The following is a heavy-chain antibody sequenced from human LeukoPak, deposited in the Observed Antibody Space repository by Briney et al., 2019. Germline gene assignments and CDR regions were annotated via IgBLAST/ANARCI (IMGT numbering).Heavy chain of an antibody. CDR1: GGSISSGGSS. CDR2: IYHSGST. J-gene: IGHJ4*02. CDR3: SRGGAGFDY. Sequence: SETLSLTCAVSGGSISSGGSSWSWIRQPPGKGLEGIGYIYHSGSTYYNPSLKSRVTISVDRSKNQFSLKLSSVTAADTAVYYCSRGGAGFDYWGQGTLVTVSS. D-gene: IGHD1-26*01. V-gene: IGHV4-30-2*01.